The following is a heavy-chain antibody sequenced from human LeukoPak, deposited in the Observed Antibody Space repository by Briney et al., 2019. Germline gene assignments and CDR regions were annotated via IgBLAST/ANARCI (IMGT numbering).Heavy chain of an antibody. D-gene: IGHD2-15*01. CDR1: GGSISSSSYY. CDR2: IYYSGST. J-gene: IGHJ5*02. Sequence: PSETLSLTCTVSGGSISSSSYYWGWLRQPPGKGLEWIGSIYYSGSTYYNPSLKSRVTISVDTSKNQFSLKLSSVTAADTAVYYCARGVVVVAAANWFDPWGQGTLVTVSS. V-gene: IGHV4-39*01. CDR3: ARGVVVVAAANWFDP.